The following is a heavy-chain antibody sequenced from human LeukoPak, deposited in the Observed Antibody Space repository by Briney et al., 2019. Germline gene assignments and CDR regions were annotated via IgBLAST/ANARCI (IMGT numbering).Heavy chain of an antibody. D-gene: IGHD3-22*01. CDR1: GFTFSSYW. CDR3: AKDGGGYYDSSGTDAFDI. Sequence: SGGSLRLSCAASGFTFSSYWMHWVRQAPGKGLEWVSAISGSGGSTYYADSVKGRFTISRDNSKNTLYLQMNSLRAEDTAVYYCAKDGGGYYDSSGTDAFDIWGQGTMVTVSS. J-gene: IGHJ3*02. V-gene: IGHV3-23*01. CDR2: ISGSGGST.